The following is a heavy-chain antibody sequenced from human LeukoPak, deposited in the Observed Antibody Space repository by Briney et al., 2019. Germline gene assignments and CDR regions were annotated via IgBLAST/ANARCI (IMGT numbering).Heavy chain of an antibody. D-gene: IGHD6-19*01. CDR3: AKDVSLAGTGGGFDY. J-gene: IGHJ4*02. CDR2: ISGGGGRT. CDR1: GFTFSTYA. V-gene: IGHV3-23*01. Sequence: PGGSLRLSCAASGFTFSTYAMSWVRQAPGKGLEWVSGISGGGGRTYYADPVKGRFTISRDNSKNTVYLQMNSLRAEDTAVYYCAKDVSLAGTGGGFDYWGQGTLVTVSS.